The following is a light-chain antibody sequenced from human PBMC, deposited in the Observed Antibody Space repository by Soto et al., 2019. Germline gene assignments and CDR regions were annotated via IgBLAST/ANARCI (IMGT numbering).Light chain of an antibody. V-gene: IGKV1-5*03. CDR1: QSLNGW. CDR3: QQYNSNWWT. CDR2: KGS. Sequence: DIQMTQSPATLAASVGDRVTITCRASQSLNGWLAWFQQKPGKAPKVLIYKGSNLESGVPLRFSGSGSGTEFTLPISSLQPDDFATYYCQQYNSNWWTFGEGTQVEIK. J-gene: IGKJ1*01.